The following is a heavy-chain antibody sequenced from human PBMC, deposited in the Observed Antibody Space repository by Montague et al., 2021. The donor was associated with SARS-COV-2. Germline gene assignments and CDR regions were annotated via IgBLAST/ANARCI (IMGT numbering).Heavy chain of an antibody. CDR2: IYYSGST. CDR1: GGSISSSNYY. CDR3: ASPTYYYDSSGSDAFDI. J-gene: IGHJ3*02. V-gene: IGHV4-39*01. D-gene: IGHD3-22*01. Sequence: SETLSLTCTVSGGSISSSNYYWGWIRQPPGKGLEWIGSIYYSGSTYYNPSLKSRVTIFVDTSKNQFSLKLSSVTAADTAVYYCASPTYYYDSSGSDAFDIWGQGTMVTVSS.